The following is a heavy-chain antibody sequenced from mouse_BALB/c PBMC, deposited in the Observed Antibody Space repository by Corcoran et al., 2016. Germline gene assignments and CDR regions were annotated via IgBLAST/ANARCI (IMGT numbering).Heavy chain of an antibody. J-gene: IGHJ1*01. CDR2: INPYYGST. V-gene: IGHV1-39*01. CDR1: GYSFTDYI. D-gene: IGHD2-1*01. Sequence: EIQLQQTGPELVKPGASVKISCKASGYSFTDYIMLWVKQSHGKSLEWIGNINPYYGSTSYNLKFKGKATLTVDKSSSTAYMQLNSLTSEDSAVYYCARYYCNYGYFDVWGAGTTFTVSS. CDR3: ARYYCNYGYFDV.